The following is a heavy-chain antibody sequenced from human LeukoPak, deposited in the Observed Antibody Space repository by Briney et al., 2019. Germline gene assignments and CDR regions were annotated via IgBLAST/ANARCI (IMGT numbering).Heavy chain of an antibody. CDR1: GFTFSSYA. CDR3: ARDGLGSGYDFSGY. D-gene: IGHD5-12*01. V-gene: IGHV3-30-3*01. J-gene: IGHJ4*02. CDR2: ISYDGSNK. Sequence: PGGSLRLSCAASGFTFSSYAMPWVRQAPGKGLERVAVISYDGSNKYYADSVKGRLTISRDNSKNTLYLQMNSLRAEDTAVYYCARDGLGSGYDFSGYWGQGTLVTVSS.